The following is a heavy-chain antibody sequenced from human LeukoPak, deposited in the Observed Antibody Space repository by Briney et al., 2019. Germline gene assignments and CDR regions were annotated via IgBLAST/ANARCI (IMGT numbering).Heavy chain of an antibody. CDR2: MNPNSGNT. J-gene: IGHJ6*02. CDR3: ARGPPLTYDFWSGYSPASSYYYGMDV. CDR1: GYTFTSYD. D-gene: IGHD3-3*01. V-gene: IGHV1-8*01. Sequence: VASVNVSCKASGYTFTSYDINWVRQATGQGLEWMGWMNPNSGNTGYAQKFQGRVTMTRNTPISTAYMELSSLRSEDTAVYYCARGPPLTYDFWSGYSPASSYYYGMDVWGQGTTVTVSS.